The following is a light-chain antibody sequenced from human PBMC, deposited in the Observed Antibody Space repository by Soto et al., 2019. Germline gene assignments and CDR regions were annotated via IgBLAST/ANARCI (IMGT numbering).Light chain of an antibody. J-gene: IGKJ1*01. CDR1: QSVSSSY. V-gene: IGKV3-20*01. Sequence: ETVLTQSPGTLSLSPGERATLSCRASQSVSSSYLAWYQQKPGQAPRLLIYGASSRATGIPDRFSGSGSGTDFTLTISRLEPEDFAVYYCQQYGSSLWTFGQGTKVE. CDR2: GAS. CDR3: QQYGSSLWT.